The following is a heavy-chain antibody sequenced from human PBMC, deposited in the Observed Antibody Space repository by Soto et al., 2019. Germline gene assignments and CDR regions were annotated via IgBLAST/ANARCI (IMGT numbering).Heavy chain of an antibody. V-gene: IGHV4-59*11. D-gene: IGHD5-12*01. J-gene: IGHJ4*02. CDR3: TRAKLYSEY. CDR2: IYYKGNT. CDR1: GGSISNHY. Sequence: QVQLQEAGPGLVKPSETLSLTGSVSGGSISNHYWSWIRQPPGKGLEWIGYIYYKGNTNSNPSLKSRVTMSVDTSRNQISLKLTTVTAADTAVYYCTRAKLYSEYLGQGTLVNVSS.